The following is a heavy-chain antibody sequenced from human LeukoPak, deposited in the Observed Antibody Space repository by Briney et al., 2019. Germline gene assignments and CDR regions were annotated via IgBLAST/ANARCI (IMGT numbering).Heavy chain of an antibody. J-gene: IGHJ4*02. CDR1: GFTFSSYG. CDR3: ARGRNLNWGPIDY. D-gene: IGHD7-27*01. V-gene: IGHV3-33*01. Sequence: PGRSLRLSCAASGFTFSSYGMHWVRQAPGKGLEWVAVIWYDGSNKYYADSVKGRFTISRDNSKNTLYLQMNSLRAEDTAVYYCARGRNLNWGPIDYWGQGTLVTVSS. CDR2: IWYDGSNK.